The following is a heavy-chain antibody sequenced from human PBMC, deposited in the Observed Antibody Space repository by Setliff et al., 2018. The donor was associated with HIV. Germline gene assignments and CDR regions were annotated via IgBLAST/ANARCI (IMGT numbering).Heavy chain of an antibody. J-gene: IGHJ4*02. D-gene: IGHD6-13*01. V-gene: IGHV5-51*01. CDR3: ARRMWQQDSKFMYYFDY. CDR1: GYSFPNYW. CDR2: IYPGDSDT. Sequence: GESLKISCKGSGYSFPNYWIGWVRKMPGKGLEWVAIIYPGDSDTRYSPSFEGQVTISADKSISTAYLQWSSLKASDTATYYCARRMWQQDSKFMYYFDYWGQGTLVTVSS.